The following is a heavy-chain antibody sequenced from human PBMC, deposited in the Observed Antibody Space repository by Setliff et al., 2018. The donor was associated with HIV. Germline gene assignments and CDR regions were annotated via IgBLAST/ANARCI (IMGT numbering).Heavy chain of an antibody. D-gene: IGHD6-13*01. Sequence: PSETLSLTCTVSGGSISSYYWSWIRQPPGKGLEWIGYIYYSGSTNYNPSLKSRVTISVDTSKNQYSLRLDSVTAADTAIHYCARQVNYSSSPPHFDSWGQGTLVTVSS. CDR1: GGSISSYY. CDR2: IYYSGST. V-gene: IGHV4-59*08. J-gene: IGHJ4*02. CDR3: ARQVNYSSSPPHFDS.